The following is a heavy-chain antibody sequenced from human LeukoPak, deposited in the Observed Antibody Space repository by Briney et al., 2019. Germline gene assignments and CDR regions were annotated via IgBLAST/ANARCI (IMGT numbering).Heavy chain of an antibody. CDR3: ARHYYYYYYMDV. CDR2: MNPNSGNT. CDR1: GYTFTSYD. V-gene: IGHV1-8*01. J-gene: IGHJ6*03. Sequence: GASVKVSCKASGYTFTSYDINWVRQATGQGLEWMGWMNPNSGNTGYAQKFQGRVTMTRNTSISTAYMELSSLRSEDTAVYYCARHYYYYYYMDVWGKGTTVTVSS.